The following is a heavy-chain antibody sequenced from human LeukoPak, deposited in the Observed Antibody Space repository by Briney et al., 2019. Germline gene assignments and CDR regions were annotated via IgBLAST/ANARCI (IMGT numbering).Heavy chain of an antibody. V-gene: IGHV1-18*01. D-gene: IGHD2-8*01. Sequence: ASGKVSCKASGYTFTSYGISWVRRAPGQGLEWMGWISAYNGNTNYAQNLQGRVTMTTDTSPSTAYMELRSLRSDDTAVYYCARAGYCTNGVCYTHYFDYWGQGTLVTVSS. CDR1: GYTFTSYG. J-gene: IGHJ4*02. CDR2: ISAYNGNT. CDR3: ARAGYCTNGVCYTHYFDY.